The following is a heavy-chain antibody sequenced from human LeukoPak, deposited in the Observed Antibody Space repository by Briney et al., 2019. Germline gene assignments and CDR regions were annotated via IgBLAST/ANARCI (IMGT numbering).Heavy chain of an antibody. D-gene: IGHD2-15*01. J-gene: IGHJ6*03. CDR2: IYYSGST. CDR3: ASFYCSGGSCYQYFSYYYMDV. CDR1: GGSTSSRSYY. V-gene: IGHV4-39*01. Sequence: PSETLSLTCTVSGGSTSSRSYYWGWIRQPPGKGLEWIGSIYYSGSTYYNPSLQSRVTISVDTSKNQFSLKLNSVTAADTAVYYCASFYCSGGSCYQYFSYYYMDVWGKGTTVTISS.